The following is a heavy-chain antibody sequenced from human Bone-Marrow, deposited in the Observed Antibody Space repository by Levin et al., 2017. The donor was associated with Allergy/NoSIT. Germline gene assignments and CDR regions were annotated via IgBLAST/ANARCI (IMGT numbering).Heavy chain of an antibody. CDR1: GVIFSNYG. CDR3: ARGKIEEWSQGGNLDC. CDR2: IWSDGINK. V-gene: IGHV3-33*01. Sequence: GGSLRLSCAASGVIFSNYGMHWVRQAPGKGLEWVAVIWSDGINKDYADSVKGRFTISRDNSKNTLYLEMNSLRAEDTAVYFCARGKIEEWSQGGNLDCWGQGTQVTVSS. D-gene: IGHD2-8*01. J-gene: IGHJ4*02.